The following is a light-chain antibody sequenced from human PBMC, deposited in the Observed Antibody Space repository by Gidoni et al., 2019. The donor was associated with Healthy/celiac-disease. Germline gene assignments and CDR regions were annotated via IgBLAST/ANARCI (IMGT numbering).Light chain of an antibody. CDR1: QSVLYSSNNKNY. V-gene: IGKV4-1*01. Sequence: VFTQPPHPLVVSLGARSPTLCKSSQSVLYSSNNKNYLAWYQQKPGQPPKLLIYWASTRESGVPDRFSGGGSGTDFTLTISSLQAEDVTVYYCQQYYSTPYTFGQGTKVEIK. CDR3: QQYYSTPYT. CDR2: WAS. J-gene: IGKJ2*01.